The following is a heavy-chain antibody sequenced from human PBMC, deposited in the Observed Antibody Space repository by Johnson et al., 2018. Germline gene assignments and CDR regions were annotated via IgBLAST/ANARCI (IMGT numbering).Heavy chain of an antibody. J-gene: IGHJ3*02. CDR3: ARAYSSGWYPGAFDI. D-gene: IGHD6-19*01. Sequence: EVQLVQSGGGLVQPGGSLRLSCAASGFTFSSYDMHWVRQATGKGLEWDSAIGTAGDTYYPGSVKGRFTISRENAKNSLYLQMNSLGAGDTAVYYCARAYSSGWYPGAFDIWGQGTMVTVSS. V-gene: IGHV3-13*01. CDR2: IGTAGDT. CDR1: GFTFSSYD.